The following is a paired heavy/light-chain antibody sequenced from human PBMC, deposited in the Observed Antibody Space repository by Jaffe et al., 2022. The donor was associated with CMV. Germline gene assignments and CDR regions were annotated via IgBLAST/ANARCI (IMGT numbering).Heavy chain of an antibody. V-gene: IGHV4-39*01. D-gene: IGHD3-3*01. CDR3: VRHWGGISVLDFWSGQEWFDP. J-gene: IGHJ5*02. CDR1: GDSISSNNYY. CDR2: MSYSGTT. Sequence: QVQLQESGPGLVKPSEILSLICTVSGDSISSNNYYWGWIRQPPGKGLEWIVTMSYSGTTYYNPSLKSRVTMSVDTSKNQFSLKLSSVAAIDTAVYYCVRHWGGISVLDFWSGQEWFDPWGQGTLVTVSS.
Light chain of an antibody. J-gene: IGLJ3*02. CDR3: QSYDSSLSIWV. V-gene: IGLV1-40*01. CDR1: DSNFGAHYD. Sequence: QSVLTQPPSVSGAPGQRVTISCTGSDSNFGAHYDVHWYQQLTGTAPKLLIYANSHRPSGVPDRFSGSKSGTSASLAITELQAEDEAAYYCQSYDSSLSIWVFGGGTQLTVL. CDR2: ANS.